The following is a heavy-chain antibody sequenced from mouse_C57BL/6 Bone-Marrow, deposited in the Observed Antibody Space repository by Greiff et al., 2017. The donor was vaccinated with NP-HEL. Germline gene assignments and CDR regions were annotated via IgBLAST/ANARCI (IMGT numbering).Heavy chain of an antibody. CDR1: GFTFSDYG. V-gene: IGHV5-15*04. D-gene: IGHD2-2*01. Sequence: EVKLVESGGGLVQPGGSLKLSCAASGFTFSDYGMAWVRQAPRKGPEWVAFISNLAYSIYYADTVTGRFTISRENAKNTLYLEMSSLRSEDTAMYYCARSSTMVTTEAMDYWGQGTSVTVSS. CDR3: ARSSTMVTTEAMDY. CDR2: ISNLAYSI. J-gene: IGHJ4*01.